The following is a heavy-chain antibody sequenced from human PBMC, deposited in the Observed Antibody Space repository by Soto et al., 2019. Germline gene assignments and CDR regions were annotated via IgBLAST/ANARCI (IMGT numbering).Heavy chain of an antibody. Sequence: PSETLSLTCTVSGGSISSYYWSWIRQPPGKGLEWIGYIYYSGSTNYNPSLKSRVTISVDTSKNQFSLKLSSVTAADTAVYYCAREGWYCSSTSCSMGPWFDPWGQGTLVTVSS. V-gene: IGHV4-59*01. CDR3: AREGWYCSSTSCSMGPWFDP. D-gene: IGHD2-2*01. J-gene: IGHJ5*02. CDR2: IYYSGST. CDR1: GGSISSYY.